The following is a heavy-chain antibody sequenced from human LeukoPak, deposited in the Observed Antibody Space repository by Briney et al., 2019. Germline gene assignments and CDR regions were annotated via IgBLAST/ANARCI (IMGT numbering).Heavy chain of an antibody. D-gene: IGHD6-13*01. Sequence: PGGSLRLSCAASGFTFSSYEMNWVRQAPGKGLEWVSYISSSGSTIYYADSVKGRFTISRDNAKNSLYLQMNSLRAEDTAVYYCAREGGSSSFHFEYWGQGTLVTVSS. V-gene: IGHV3-48*03. CDR1: GFTFSSYE. CDR2: ISSSGSTI. J-gene: IGHJ4*02. CDR3: AREGGSSSFHFEY.